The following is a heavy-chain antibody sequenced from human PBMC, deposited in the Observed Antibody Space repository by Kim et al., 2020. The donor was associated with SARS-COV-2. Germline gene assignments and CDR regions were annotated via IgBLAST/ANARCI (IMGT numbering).Heavy chain of an antibody. V-gene: IGHV4-59*08. CDR1: GGSISSYY. J-gene: IGHJ3*02. CDR3: ARHFHYDSSGYYSFFAFDI. CDR2: IYYSGST. Sequence: SETLSLTCTVSGGSISSYYWSWIRQPPGKGLEWIGYIYYSGSTNYNPSLKSRVTISVDTSKNQFSLKLSSVTAADTAVYYCARHFHYDSSGYYSFFAFDIWGQGTMVTVSS. D-gene: IGHD3-22*01.